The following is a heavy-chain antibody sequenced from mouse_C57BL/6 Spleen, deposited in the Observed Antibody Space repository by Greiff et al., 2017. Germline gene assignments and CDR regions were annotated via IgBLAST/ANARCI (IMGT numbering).Heavy chain of an antibody. J-gene: IGHJ1*03. V-gene: IGHV1-69*01. CDR3: AGNSHYYGSSYWYFDV. Sequence: QVQLQQPGAELVMPGASVKLSCKASGYTFTSYWMHWVKQRPGQGLEWIGEIDPSDSYTNYNQKFKGKSTLTVDKSSSTAYMQLSSLTSEDSAVYYCAGNSHYYGSSYWYFDVWGTGTTVTVSS. CDR1: GYTFTSYW. D-gene: IGHD1-1*01. CDR2: IDPSDSYT.